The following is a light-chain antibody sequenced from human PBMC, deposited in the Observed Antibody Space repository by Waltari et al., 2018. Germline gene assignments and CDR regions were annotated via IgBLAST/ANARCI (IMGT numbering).Light chain of an antibody. CDR1: TPTIGNTY. CDR3: GTWDSSLSGAV. CDR2: ADS. V-gene: IGLV1-51*02. J-gene: IGLJ7*01. Sequence: QSVLTQPHSVSAAPGQRVTPPRSGGTPTIGNTYVSWYPQFPGTAPQPLIYADSERPPVIPGRFSGSKSGTSATLDITGLQAGDEADYYCGTWDSSLSGAVFGGGTHLTVL.